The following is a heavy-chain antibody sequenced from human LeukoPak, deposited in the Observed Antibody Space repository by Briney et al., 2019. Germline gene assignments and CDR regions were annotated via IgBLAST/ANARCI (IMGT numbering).Heavy chain of an antibody. J-gene: IGHJ4*02. V-gene: IGHV4-34*01. CDR3: ARFWSGVDYLDY. Sequence: SETLSLTCAVYGGSFSGYYWSWIRQPPGKGLERIGEINHSGSTNYNPSLKSRVTISVDTSKNQFSLKLSSVTAADTAVYYCARFWSGVDYLDYWGQGTLVTVSS. D-gene: IGHD2-8*01. CDR2: INHSGST. CDR1: GGSFSGYY.